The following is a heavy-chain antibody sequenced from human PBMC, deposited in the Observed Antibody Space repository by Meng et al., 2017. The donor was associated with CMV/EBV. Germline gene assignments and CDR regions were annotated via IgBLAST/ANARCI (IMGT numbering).Heavy chain of an antibody. CDR2: INPNSGGT. CDR3: ARDSGRVLRYFDWVPPSGMDV. D-gene: IGHD3-9*01. CDR1: GYTFTGYY. V-gene: IGHV1-2*02. J-gene: IGHJ6*02. Sequence: ASVKVSCKASGYTFTGYYMHRVRQAPGQGLEWMGWINPNSGGTNYAQKFQGRVTMTRDTSISTAYMELSRLRSDDTAVYYCARDSGRVLRYFDWVPPSGMDVWGQGTTVTVSS.